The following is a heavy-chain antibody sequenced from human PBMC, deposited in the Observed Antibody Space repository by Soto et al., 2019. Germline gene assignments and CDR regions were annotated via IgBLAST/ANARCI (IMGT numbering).Heavy chain of an antibody. CDR3: ARERGGYGLFDS. CDR2: ISKSDYT. CDR1: GFAFNNYG. J-gene: IGHJ4*02. Sequence: GGSLRLSCTVSGFAFNNYGINWVRQAPGKGLEWVSSISKSDYTYYSDSVTGRFTISRDNAKNSVSLQMNTLRVEDTAVYYCARERGGYGLFDSWGQGTLVTVSS. D-gene: IGHD5-18*01. V-gene: IGHV3-21*01.